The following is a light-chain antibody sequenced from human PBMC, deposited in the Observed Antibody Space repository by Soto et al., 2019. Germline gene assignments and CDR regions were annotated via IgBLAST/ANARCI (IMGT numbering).Light chain of an antibody. V-gene: IGKV1-33*01. CDR3: QQFDNLIS. J-gene: IGKJ4*01. CDR2: DAS. CDR1: QDISDY. Sequence: IQMTQSPSSLSASVGDRVTITCQASQDISDYLNWYQQKPGEAPNLLIYDASTLPTGVPSRFRGSGSGTDFPLTISSLQPQDIGTYFCQQFDNLISFGGGTKVEIK.